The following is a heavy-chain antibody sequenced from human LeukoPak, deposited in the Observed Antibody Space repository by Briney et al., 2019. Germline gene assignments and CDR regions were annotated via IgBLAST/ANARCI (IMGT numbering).Heavy chain of an antibody. CDR3: ARENWPPYD. J-gene: IGHJ4*02. D-gene: IGHD3-3*01. Sequence: GGSLRLSCAASGFTFTKYWMTWVRQAPGKGLEWVANIKQDGSERNYVDTVKGRFIISRDNAKNLLYLQMNSLRVEDTAVYYCARENWPPYDWGQGTLVTVSS. V-gene: IGHV3-7*01. CDR2: IKQDGSER. CDR1: GFTFTKYW.